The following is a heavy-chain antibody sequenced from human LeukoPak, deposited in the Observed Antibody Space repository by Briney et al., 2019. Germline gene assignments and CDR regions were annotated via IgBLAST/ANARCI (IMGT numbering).Heavy chain of an antibody. CDR2: ISNSGSPI. D-gene: IGHD6-19*01. J-gene: IGHJ4*02. CDR3: ATKVAGTSHFSY. CDR1: GLTLSSYE. V-gene: IGHV3-48*03. Sequence: GGSLRLSCAASGLTLSSYEMNWVRQAPGKGLEWVSYISNSGSPIYYADSVKGRFTISRDNAKNSLYLQLNSLRAEDTAVYYCATKVAGTSHFSYWGQGTLVTVSS.